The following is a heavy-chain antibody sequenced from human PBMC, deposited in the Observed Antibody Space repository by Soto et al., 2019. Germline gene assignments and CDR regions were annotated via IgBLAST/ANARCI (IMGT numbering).Heavy chain of an antibody. CDR1: GFTFSSYA. V-gene: IGHV3-30-3*01. CDR2: ISYDGSNK. J-gene: IGHJ3*02. Sequence: GGSLRLSCAASGFTFSSYAMHWVRQAPGKGLEWVAVISYDGSNKYYADSVKGRFTISRDNSKNTLYLQMNSLRAEDTAVYYCASLFPRPYDSSGYYPSFDAFDIWGQGTMVTVSS. D-gene: IGHD3-22*01. CDR3: ASLFPRPYDSSGYYPSFDAFDI.